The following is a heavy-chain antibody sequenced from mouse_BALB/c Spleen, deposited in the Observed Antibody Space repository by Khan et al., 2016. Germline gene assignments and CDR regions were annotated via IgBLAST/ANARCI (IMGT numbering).Heavy chain of an antibody. J-gene: IGHJ3*01. CDR3: ASGYDPFAY. CDR1: GYTFTSYW. CDR2: IYPGDGDT. Sequence: QVQLQQSGAELARPGASVKLSCKASGYTFTSYWMQWVKQRPGQGLEWIGAIYPGDGDTRYTQKFKDKATLTADKSSTTAYMQLSRLASEDSAVYYCASGYDPFAYWGQGTLVTVSA. V-gene: IGHV1-87*01. D-gene: IGHD2-14*01.